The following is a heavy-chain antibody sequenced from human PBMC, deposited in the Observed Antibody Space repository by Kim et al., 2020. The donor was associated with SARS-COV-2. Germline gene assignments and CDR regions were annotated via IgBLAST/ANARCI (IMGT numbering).Heavy chain of an antibody. V-gene: IGHV5-51*01. CDR1: RDTFISYY. Sequence: GESLKISCKGPRDTFISYYIAWVRQMPGEGLEWMGIIYPDDSATTYNPSFQGLVTISADQSISTAYLQLTSLKASDSAIYYCARPTSPYNFYGMDVWGQG. CDR2: IYPDDSAT. CDR3: ARPTSPYNFYGMDV. D-gene: IGHD1-1*01. J-gene: IGHJ6*02.